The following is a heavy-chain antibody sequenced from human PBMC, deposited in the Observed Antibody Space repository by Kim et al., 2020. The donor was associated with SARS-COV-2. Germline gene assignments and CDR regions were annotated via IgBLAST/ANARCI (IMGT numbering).Heavy chain of an antibody. Sequence: RAQSLVNSVRGRFTMSRDNAKNSLSLQMDNLRGEDTAVYYCARDYGRSFDLWGQGTLVTVSS. V-gene: IGHV3-7*01. D-gene: IGHD4-17*01. CDR2: RAQ. CDR3: ARDYGRSFDL. J-gene: IGHJ4*02.